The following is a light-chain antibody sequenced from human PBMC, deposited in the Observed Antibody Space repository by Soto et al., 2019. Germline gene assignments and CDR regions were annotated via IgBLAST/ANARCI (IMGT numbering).Light chain of an antibody. V-gene: IGKV3-20*01. CDR1: QSVSSSY. CDR3: QQYNNWPPELT. CDR2: AAS. J-gene: IGKJ4*01. Sequence: EIVLTQSPGTLSLSPGERATLSCRASQSVSSSYLAWYQQKPGQAPRLLMSAASSRATGIPDRFSGSGSGTDFTLTISRLQSEDFAVYYCQQYNNWPPELTFGGGTKVDIK.